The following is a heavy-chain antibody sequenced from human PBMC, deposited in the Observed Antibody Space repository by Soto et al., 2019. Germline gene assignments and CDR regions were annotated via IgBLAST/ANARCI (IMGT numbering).Heavy chain of an antibody. CDR1: GGSCSGYY. J-gene: IGHJ4*02. Sequence: PSETLSLTCAVYGGSCSGYYWSWIRQHPGKGLEWIGEINHSGSTNYNPSLKSRVTISVDTSKNQFSLKLSSVTAADTAVYYCARGRSFIHHYYGSGSYYWAVDYWGQGTLVTVSS. CDR3: ARGRSFIHHYYGSGSYYWAVDY. D-gene: IGHD3-10*01. V-gene: IGHV4-34*01. CDR2: INHSGST.